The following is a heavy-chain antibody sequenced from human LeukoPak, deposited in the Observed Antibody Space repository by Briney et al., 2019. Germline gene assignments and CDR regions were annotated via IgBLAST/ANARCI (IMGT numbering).Heavy chain of an antibody. CDR3: ASESSESMGDGYNNYFDY. CDR2: INHSGST. CDR1: GGSFSGYY. J-gene: IGHJ4*02. Sequence: SETLSLTCAVYGGSFSGYYWSWIRQPPGKGLEWIGEINHSGSTNYNPSLKSRVTISVDTSKNQFSLKLSSVTAADTAVYYCASESSESMGDGYNNYFDYWGQGTLVTVSS. D-gene: IGHD5-24*01. V-gene: IGHV4-34*01.